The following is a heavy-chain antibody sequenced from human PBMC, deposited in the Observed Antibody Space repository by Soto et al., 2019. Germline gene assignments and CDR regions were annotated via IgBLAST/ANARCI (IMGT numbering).Heavy chain of an antibody. D-gene: IGHD6-6*01. Sequence: PGGSLRLSCAASGFTFSSYAMSWVRQAPGKGLEWVSIISGGGSSTHYADSVKGRFTISRDNSKDTLSLQMNSLRVDDTAVYYCAKSGTISSSHYFDYWGLGTLVTVSS. CDR2: ISGGGSST. CDR3: AKSGTISSSHYFDY. CDR1: GFTFSSYA. V-gene: IGHV3-23*01. J-gene: IGHJ4*02.